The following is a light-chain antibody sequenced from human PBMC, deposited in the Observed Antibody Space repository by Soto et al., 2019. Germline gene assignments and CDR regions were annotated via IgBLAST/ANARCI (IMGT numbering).Light chain of an antibody. J-gene: IGKJ5*01. CDR1: QSVSSN. CDR2: GAS. Sequence: ENVFTQSPETLSFAPGGRATLSRRAIQSVSSNLAWYQQKPGQAPRLLIYGASTRATGIPARFSGSGSGTDFTLTISSLEPEDFAVYYCQQRSNWPYMYTFGQGTRLEIK. V-gene: IGKV3-11*01. CDR3: QQRSNWPYMYT.